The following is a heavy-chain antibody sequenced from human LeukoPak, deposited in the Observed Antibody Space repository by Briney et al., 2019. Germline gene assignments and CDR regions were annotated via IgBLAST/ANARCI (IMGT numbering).Heavy chain of an antibody. D-gene: IGHD4-17*01. Sequence: PSQTLSLTCAVSGGSISSGGYSWSWIRQPPGKGLEWIGYIYHSGSTYYNPSLKSRVTISVDRSKNQFSLKLSSVTAADTAVYYCARGCGDNLFDYWGQGTLVTVSS. CDR1: GGSISSGGYS. CDR2: IYHSGST. V-gene: IGHV4-30-2*01. J-gene: IGHJ4*02. CDR3: ARGCGDNLFDY.